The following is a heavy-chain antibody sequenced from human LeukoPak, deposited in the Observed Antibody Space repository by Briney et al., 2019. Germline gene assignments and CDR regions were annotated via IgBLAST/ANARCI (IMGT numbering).Heavy chain of an antibody. J-gene: IGHJ4*02. CDR2: INHSGST. CDR1: DGSFSGYY. Sequence: SETLSLTCAVYDGSFSGYYWSWIRQPPGKGLEWIGEINHSGSTNYNPSLKSRVTISLDTSKSQFSLKVRYVTAADTAVYYCARTRYYYNSRSYGAPYYFDYWGQGTLVTVSS. CDR3: ARTRYYYNSRSYGAPYYFDY. V-gene: IGHV4-34*01. D-gene: IGHD3-10*01.